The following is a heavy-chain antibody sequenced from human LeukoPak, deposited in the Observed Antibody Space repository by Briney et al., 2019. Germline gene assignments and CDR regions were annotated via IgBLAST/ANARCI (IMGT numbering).Heavy chain of an antibody. V-gene: IGHV3-7*01. Sequence: GVSLRLSCAASGFTFSNYWMSWVRQAPGKGLEWVANIKRDGSKKNYVDSVKGRFTIARDNAKNSLYLQMNSLRAEDTAVYYCAGRSGSFDYWGQGTLVTVSS. D-gene: IGHD3-10*01. CDR2: IKRDGSKK. J-gene: IGHJ4*02. CDR3: AGRSGSFDY. CDR1: GFTFSNYW.